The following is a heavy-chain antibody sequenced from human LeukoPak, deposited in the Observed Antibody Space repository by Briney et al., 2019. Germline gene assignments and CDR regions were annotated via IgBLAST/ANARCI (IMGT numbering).Heavy chain of an antibody. CDR2: TRNKANSYTT. V-gene: IGHV3-72*01. Sequence: GGSLRLSCAASGFTFSDHYMDWVRQAPGKGLEWVGRTRNKANSYTTEYAASVKGRFTISRDDSKNSLYLQMNSLETEDTAVYYCASESRRDYGSDSYYISQFDYWGQGTLVTVSS. J-gene: IGHJ4*02. CDR1: GFTFSDHY. D-gene: IGHD3-10*01. CDR3: ASESRRDYGSDSYYISQFDY.